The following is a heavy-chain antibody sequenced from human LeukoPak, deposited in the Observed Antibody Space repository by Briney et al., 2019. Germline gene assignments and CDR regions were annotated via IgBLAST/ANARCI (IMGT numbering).Heavy chain of an antibody. V-gene: IGHV3-23*01. Sequence: GGSLRLSCEASGFPFINFAMSWVRQAPGKGLEWVSTISGGGGATYFADSVKGRFTISRDNSKNTLSLQMNSLRAEDTAVYYCAKRGSYFGGFDYWGQGTLVTVSS. CDR3: AKRGSYFGGFDY. J-gene: IGHJ4*02. D-gene: IGHD3-10*01. CDR1: GFPFINFA. CDR2: ISGGGGAT.